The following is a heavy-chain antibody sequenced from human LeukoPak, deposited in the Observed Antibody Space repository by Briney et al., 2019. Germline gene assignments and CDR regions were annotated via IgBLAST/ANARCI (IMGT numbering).Heavy chain of an antibody. V-gene: IGHV4-59*08. J-gene: IGHJ5*02. CDR3: ARHESSWYLYNRFDP. Sequence: PSETLSLTCTVAGGSISGYYWNWIRQSPGKGLEWIGYVFYSGTTKYNPSLESRVTMSVDTSQNQFSLKLSSVTAADTAVYYCARHESSWYLYNRFDPWDQGTQVTVSS. D-gene: IGHD3-22*01. CDR1: GGSISGYY. CDR2: VFYSGTT.